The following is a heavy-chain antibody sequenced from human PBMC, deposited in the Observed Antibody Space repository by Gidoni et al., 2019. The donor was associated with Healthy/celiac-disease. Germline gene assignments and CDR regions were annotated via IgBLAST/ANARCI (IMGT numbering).Heavy chain of an antibody. J-gene: IGHJ3*02. Sequence: QVQLQESGPGLVKPSETLSLTCTVSGGSVSSGSSYWSWIRQPPGKGLEWIGYIYYSGSTNYNPSLKSRVTISVDTSKNQFSLKLSSVTAADTAVYYCARARGGEFYDSSGYAFDIWGQGTMVTVSS. CDR2: IYYSGST. V-gene: IGHV4-61*01. D-gene: IGHD3-22*01. CDR1: GGSVSSGSSY. CDR3: ARARGGEFYDSSGYAFDI.